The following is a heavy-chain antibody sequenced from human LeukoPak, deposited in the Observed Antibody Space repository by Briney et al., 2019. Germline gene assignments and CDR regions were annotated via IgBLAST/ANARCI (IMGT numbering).Heavy chain of an antibody. J-gene: IGHJ4*02. CDR2: IDSSGNT. CDR3: ARGGDSGYDYLNY. V-gene: IGHV4-61*02. CDR1: GGSISSGSYF. D-gene: IGHD5-12*01. Sequence: PSETLSLTCTVSGGSISSGSYFWSWIRQSAGRGLEWIGRIDSSGNTNYNPSLKSRVTMSLDTSKNQFSLKLSSVTAADTAVYYCARGGDSGYDYLNYWGQGTLVTVSS.